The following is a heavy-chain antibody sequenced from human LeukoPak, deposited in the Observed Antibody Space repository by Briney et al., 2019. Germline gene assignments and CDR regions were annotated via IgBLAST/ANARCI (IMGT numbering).Heavy chain of an antibody. V-gene: IGHV4-61*02. Sequence: SETLSLTCTVSGGSISSGSYYWSWIRQPAGKGLEWIGRIYTSGSTNYNPTLKSRVTISVDTPKNQFSLKLSSVTAADTAVYYCARDWRPDCSGGSCYWFDPWGQGTLVTVSS. D-gene: IGHD2-15*01. J-gene: IGHJ5*02. CDR2: IYTSGST. CDR3: ARDWRPDCSGGSCYWFDP. CDR1: GGSISSGSYY.